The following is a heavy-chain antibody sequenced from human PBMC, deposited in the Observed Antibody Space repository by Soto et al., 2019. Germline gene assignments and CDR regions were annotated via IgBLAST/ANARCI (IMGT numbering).Heavy chain of an antibody. V-gene: IGHV3-11*05. CDR2: ISSGGNFT. CDR1: GFIFSDYY. CDR3: ARIRRSLSSLGFDY. J-gene: IGHJ4*02. Sequence: QVQLVESGRGLVKPGGSLRLSCTVSGFIFSDYYMTWIRQAAGKGQEWVSYISSGGNFTSYEDHVQGRFTISSDSANHSLYLPMTSLTAEETCVYYCARIRRSLSSLGFDYWGQGTLVYVAS.